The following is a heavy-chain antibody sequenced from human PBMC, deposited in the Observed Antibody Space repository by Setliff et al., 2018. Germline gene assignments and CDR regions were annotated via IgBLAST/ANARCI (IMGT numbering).Heavy chain of an antibody. Sequence: ASVKVSCKASGYSFTNYDINWVRQATGQGLEWMGWINPNSGNTDYAQKFQGRVTMTTNTSINTAYMELSSLRFEDTAVYYCARGSRRVPRLIDYWGQGTLVTVS. V-gene: IGHV1-8*02. CDR1: GYSFTNYD. CDR3: ARGSRRVPRLIDY. CDR2: INPNSGNT. J-gene: IGHJ4*02.